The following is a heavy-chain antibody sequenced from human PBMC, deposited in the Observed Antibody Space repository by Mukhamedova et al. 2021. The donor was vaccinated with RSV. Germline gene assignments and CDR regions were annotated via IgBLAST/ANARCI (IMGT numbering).Heavy chain of an antibody. D-gene: IGHD6-19*01. CDR2: IFYSGST. CDR3: ARVSDTSGWSSDWYFDL. J-gene: IGHJ2*01. CDR1: YY. V-gene: IGHV4-39*07. Sequence: YYWGWFRQTPGKGLEWIGNIFYSGSTYYNPSLKSRVTISVDTSKNQFSLKLSSVTAADTAVHYCARVSDTSGWSSDWYFDLWGRG.